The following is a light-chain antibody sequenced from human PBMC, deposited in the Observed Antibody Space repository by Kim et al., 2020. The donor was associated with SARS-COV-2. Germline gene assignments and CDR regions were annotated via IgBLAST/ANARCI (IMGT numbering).Light chain of an antibody. CDR2: DAA. CDR1: QSVSFH. Sequence: EIVLTQSPGTLSLSPGERATLSCGASQSVSFHLAWYQQRPGQAPRLLIYDAANRATGIPARFSGRGSGTDFTLTISSLEPEDFAVHYCQQRSSWPITFGQGTRLEIK. CDR3: QQRSSWPIT. J-gene: IGKJ5*01. V-gene: IGKV3-11*01.